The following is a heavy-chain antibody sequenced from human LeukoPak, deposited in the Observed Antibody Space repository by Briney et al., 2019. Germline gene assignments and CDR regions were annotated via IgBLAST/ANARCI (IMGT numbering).Heavy chain of an antibody. CDR1: GYTLTRYY. V-gene: IGHV1-2*02. CDR3: ARAGWELRYYYYYYYMDV. CDR2: INPNSGGT. D-gene: IGHD1-26*01. Sequence: ASVKVSCKPSGYTLTRYYMHWVRQAPGQGLEWMGWINPNSGGTNYAQKFQGRVTMTRDTSISTAYMELSRLRSDDTAVYYCARAGWELRYYYYYYYMDVWGKGTTVTISS. J-gene: IGHJ6*03.